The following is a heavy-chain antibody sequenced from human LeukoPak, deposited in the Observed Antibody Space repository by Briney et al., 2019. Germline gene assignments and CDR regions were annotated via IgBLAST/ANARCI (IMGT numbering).Heavy chain of an antibody. CDR3: ARDSTYYYDSGSSGPHYFGN. CDR1: GFTFSNYA. V-gene: IGHV3-30*01. J-gene: IGHJ4*02. Sequence: GGSLRLSCAASGFTFSNYAMHWVRQAPGKGLEWVSLISSGGTYEYYADSVKGRFTISRDNSKNTLYLQLNSLRAEDTAVYCCARDSTYYYDSGSSGPHYFGNWGQGTLVTVSS. CDR2: ISSGGTYE. D-gene: IGHD3-10*01.